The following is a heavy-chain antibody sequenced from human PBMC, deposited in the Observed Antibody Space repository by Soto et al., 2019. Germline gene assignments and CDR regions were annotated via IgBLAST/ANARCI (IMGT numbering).Heavy chain of an antibody. J-gene: IGHJ4*02. CDR2: MYYSGNT. D-gene: IGHD2-15*01. Sequence: PSETLSLTCTVSGGSMSDYYWTWIRQAPGKGLEWIGYMYYSGNTNYNPSLRSRATMSVDTFKKQFSLKLTSVTAADTAVYYCPFSLFGPTPDYWGQGSLVTVPS. CDR1: GGSMSDYY. V-gene: IGHV4-59*01. CDR3: PFSLFGPTPDY.